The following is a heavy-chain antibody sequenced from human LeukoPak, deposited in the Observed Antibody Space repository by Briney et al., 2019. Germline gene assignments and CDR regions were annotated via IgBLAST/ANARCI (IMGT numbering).Heavy chain of an antibody. CDR3: AKDGGLWVSAHWGDS. V-gene: IGHV3-30*18. D-gene: IGHD7-27*01. CDR2: ISYDGSNK. J-gene: IGHJ4*02. CDR1: GFTFSGYG. Sequence: GGSLRLSCAASGFTFSGYGMHWVRQASGKGLEWVAAISYDGSNKYYADSVKGRFTISRDNSKNTLYLHMDSLRAEDTAVYYCAKDGGLWVSAHWGDSWGRGTLVTVSS.